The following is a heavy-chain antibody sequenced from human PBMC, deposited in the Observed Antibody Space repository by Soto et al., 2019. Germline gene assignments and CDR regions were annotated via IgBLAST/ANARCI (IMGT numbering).Heavy chain of an antibody. J-gene: IGHJ4*02. CDR3: ARSSLRSTTLIDY. D-gene: IGHD1-1*01. V-gene: IGHV5-51*01. Sequence: PGESLKISCKGSGDSFTSYWIGWGRQIPGKGLEWMGIIYPDDSDTRYSPSFQGQVTISADKSISTAYLQWSSLKASDTAMYYCARSSLRSTTLIDYWGQGTLVTVSS. CDR2: IYPDDSDT. CDR1: GDSFTSYW.